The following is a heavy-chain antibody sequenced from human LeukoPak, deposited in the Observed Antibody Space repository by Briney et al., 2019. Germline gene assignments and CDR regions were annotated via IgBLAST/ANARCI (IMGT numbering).Heavy chain of an antibody. J-gene: IGHJ3*02. V-gene: IGHV3-11*01. CDR3: ARYPRGANAFDI. CDR1: GFTFSDFY. D-gene: IGHD1-26*01. Sequence: GALRLSCAASGFTFSDFYMTWIPQAPGKGLEWISYISSSGSPIYDADSVKGRFTISRDDANNSLYLQMNSLRAEDTAVYFCARYPRGANAFDIWGQGTMVTVSS. CDR2: ISSSGSPI.